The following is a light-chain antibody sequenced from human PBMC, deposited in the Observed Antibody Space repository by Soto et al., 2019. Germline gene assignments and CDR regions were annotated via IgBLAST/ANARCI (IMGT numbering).Light chain of an antibody. J-gene: IGLJ2*01. CDR3: CSYAGTTRA. Sequence: QSALTQPRSVSGSPGQSVTISCTGTSSDVGGYNYVSWYQQHPGKAPKLMIYDVNKRPSGVPDRFSGSKSGNTASLTISGLQDEDEDDYYCCSYAGTTRAFGGGTKLTVL. V-gene: IGLV2-11*01. CDR1: SSDVGGYNY. CDR2: DVN.